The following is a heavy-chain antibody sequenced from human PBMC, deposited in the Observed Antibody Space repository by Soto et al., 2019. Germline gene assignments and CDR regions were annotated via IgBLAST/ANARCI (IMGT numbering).Heavy chain of an antibody. V-gene: IGHV1-8*01. Sequence: ASVKVSCKASGYTFSSYDINWVRQATGQGLEWMGWLNPNSGDTGYAQKFQGRVTLTRNTSIDTAYIELSSLTSDDTAVYYCAASGGGWYLYWGQ. CDR2: LNPNSGDT. CDR1: GYTFSSYD. D-gene: IGHD6-19*01. CDR3: AASGGGWYLY. J-gene: IGHJ4*01.